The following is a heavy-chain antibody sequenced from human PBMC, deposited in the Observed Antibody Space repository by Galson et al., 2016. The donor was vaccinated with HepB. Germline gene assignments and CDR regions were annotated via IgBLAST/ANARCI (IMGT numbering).Heavy chain of an antibody. Sequence: SVKVSCKASGYTFTSYGISWVRQAPGQGLEWMGWISGYNGNTNYAQKLQGRVTITTETSTSTAYMELRSLRSDDTAVYYCARYCSSTSCYFIGFDPWGQGTLVTVSS. V-gene: IGHV1-18*01. CDR3: ARYCSSTSCYFIGFDP. CDR2: ISGYNGNT. D-gene: IGHD2-2*01. CDR1: GYTFTSYG. J-gene: IGHJ5*02.